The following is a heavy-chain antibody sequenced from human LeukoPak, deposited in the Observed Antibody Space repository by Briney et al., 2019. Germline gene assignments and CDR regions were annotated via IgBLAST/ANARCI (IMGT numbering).Heavy chain of an antibody. Sequence: SETLSLTCTVSGGSISSYYWTWIRQPPGKGLEWIGHIYYSGSTNYNPSLKSRVTISIDTSKNQFSLKLSSVTAADTAVYYCARDSGSGTYYWGQGSLVTVSS. D-gene: IGHD6-19*01. CDR2: IYYSGST. V-gene: IGHV4-59*01. J-gene: IGHJ4*02. CDR3: ARDSGSGTYY. CDR1: GGSISSYY.